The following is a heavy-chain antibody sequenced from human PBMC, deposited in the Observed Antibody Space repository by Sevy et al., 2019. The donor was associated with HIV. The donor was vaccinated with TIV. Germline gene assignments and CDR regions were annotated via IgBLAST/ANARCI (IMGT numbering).Heavy chain of an antibody. J-gene: IGHJ3*02. CDR2: ISSSSSTI. CDR3: ARDHHIAVAGTDAFDI. CDR1: GFTFSSYS. Sequence: GGSLRLSCAASGFTFSSYSMNWVRQAPGKGLEWVSYISSSSSTIYYADSVKGRFTISRDKAKNSLYLQMNSLRDEDTAVYYCARDHHIAVAGTDAFDIWGQGTMLTVSS. V-gene: IGHV3-48*02. D-gene: IGHD6-19*01.